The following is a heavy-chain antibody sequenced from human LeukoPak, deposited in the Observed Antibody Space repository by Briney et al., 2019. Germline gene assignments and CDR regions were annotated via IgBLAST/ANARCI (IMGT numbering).Heavy chain of an antibody. J-gene: IGHJ3*02. Sequence: PSETLSLTCTVSGYSISSGYYWGWIRPPPGKGLEWIGSIYYSGSTYYNPSLKSRVTISVDTSKNQFSLKLSSVTAADTAVYYCARDSSGYQHAFDIWGQGTMVTVSS. CDR3: ARDSSGYQHAFDI. V-gene: IGHV4-38-2*02. D-gene: IGHD3-22*01. CDR2: IYYSGST. CDR1: GYSISSGYY.